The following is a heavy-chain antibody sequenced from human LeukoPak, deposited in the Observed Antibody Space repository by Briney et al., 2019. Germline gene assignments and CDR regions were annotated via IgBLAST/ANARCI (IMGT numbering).Heavy chain of an antibody. J-gene: IGHJ1*01. CDR3: ARGYNSAVVRGRAEYFQH. CDR2: INHSGST. D-gene: IGHD4-23*01. CDR1: GGSFSGYY. V-gene: IGHV4-34*01. Sequence: SETLSLTCAVYGGSFSGYYWSWIRQPPGKGLEWIGEINHSGSTNYNPSLKSRVTISVDTSKNQFSLKLSSVTAADTAVYYCARGYNSAVVRGRAEYFQHWGQGTLATVSS.